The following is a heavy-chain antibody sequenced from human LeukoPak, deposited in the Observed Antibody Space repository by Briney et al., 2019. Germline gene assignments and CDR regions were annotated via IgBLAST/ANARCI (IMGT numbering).Heavy chain of an antibody. CDR2: FDPEDGET. J-gene: IGHJ4*02. Sequence: GASVKVSCKVSGYTLTELSMHWVRQAPGKGLEWMGGFDPEDGETIYAQKFQGRVTMTTDTSTSTAYIELRSLTSDDTAVYYCAREWFGESTRAIFDYWGQGTLVTVSS. CDR3: AREWFGESTRAIFDY. D-gene: IGHD3-10*01. CDR1: GYTLTELS. V-gene: IGHV1-24*01.